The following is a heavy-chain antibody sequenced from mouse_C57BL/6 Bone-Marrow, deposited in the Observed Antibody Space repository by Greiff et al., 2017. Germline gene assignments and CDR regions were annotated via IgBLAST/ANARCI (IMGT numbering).Heavy chain of an antibody. CDR2: IDPSDSYT. Sequence: QVQLQQPGAELVMPGASVKLSCKASGYTFTSYWMHWVKQRPGQGLEWIGEIDPSDSYTNYNQKFKGKSTLTVDKSSSTAYMQLSSLTSEDSAVYYCARGVRWLLRWDYWYFDVWGTGTTVTVSS. V-gene: IGHV1-69*01. CDR3: ARGVRWLLRWDYWYFDV. J-gene: IGHJ1*03. D-gene: IGHD2-3*01. CDR1: GYTFTSYW.